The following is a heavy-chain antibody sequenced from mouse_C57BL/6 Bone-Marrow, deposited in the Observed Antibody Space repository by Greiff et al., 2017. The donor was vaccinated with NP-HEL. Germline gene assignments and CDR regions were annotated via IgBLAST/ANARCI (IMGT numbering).Heavy chain of an antibody. V-gene: IGHV2-6-1*01. CDR2: IWSDGST. CDR3: ARHALREWLAWCAY. J-gene: IGHJ3*01. Sequence: VHLVESGPGLVAPSQSLSITCTVSGFSLTSYGVHWVRQPPGKGLEWLVVIWSDGSTTYNSALKSRLSISKDNSKSQVFLKMNSLQTDDTAMYYCARHALREWLAWCAYWGQETLVTVSA. D-gene: IGHD1-1*01. CDR1: GFSLTSYG.